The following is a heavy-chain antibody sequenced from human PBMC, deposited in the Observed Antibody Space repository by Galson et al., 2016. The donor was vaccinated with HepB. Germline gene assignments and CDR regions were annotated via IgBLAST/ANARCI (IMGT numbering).Heavy chain of an antibody. J-gene: IGHJ6*02. V-gene: IGHV1-8*01. D-gene: IGHD6-19*01. CDR1: GYTFTSYD. CDR2: MNPNSGNT. CDR3: ARPGRRIAVAGNYEMDV. Sequence: SVKVSCKASGYTFTSYDINWVRQATGQGLEWMGWMNPNSGNTGYAQKFQGRVTMTRNTSISTAYMELSSLRSEDTAVYYCARPGRRIAVAGNYEMDVWGQGTTVTVSS.